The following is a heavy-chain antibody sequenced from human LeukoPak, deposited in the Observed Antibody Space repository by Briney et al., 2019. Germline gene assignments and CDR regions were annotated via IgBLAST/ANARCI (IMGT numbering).Heavy chain of an antibody. CDR3: AKGSYTSSSRGLDY. J-gene: IGHJ4*02. Sequence: GGSLRLSCAASGFTFSSYGMHWVRQAPGKGLEWVAAISYDERDKFYADSVKGRFTISRDNSKNILYLQMNSLGAEDTAVYYCAKGSYTSSSRGLDYWGQGTLVTVSS. V-gene: IGHV3-30*18. CDR2: ISYDERDK. D-gene: IGHD6-6*01. CDR1: GFTFSSYG.